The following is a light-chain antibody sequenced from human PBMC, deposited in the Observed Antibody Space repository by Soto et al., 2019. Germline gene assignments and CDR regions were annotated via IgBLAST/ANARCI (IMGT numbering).Light chain of an antibody. J-gene: IGLJ2*01. CDR1: SSDVGTYNL. V-gene: IGLV2-23*01. Sequence: HSALTQPASVSGSPGESITISCTGTSSDVGTYNLVTWYQQHPGRVPKLILYEGNKRPSGVSSRFSASKSGNTASLTISGLQAEDEADYFCCSYAPSRTLLFGGGTKVTVL. CDR2: EGN. CDR3: CSYAPSRTLL.